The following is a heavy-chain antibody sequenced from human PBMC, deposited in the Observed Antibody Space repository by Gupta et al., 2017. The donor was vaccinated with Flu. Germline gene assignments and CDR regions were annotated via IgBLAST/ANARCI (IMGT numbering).Heavy chain of an antibody. D-gene: IGHD3-10*01. V-gene: IGHV1-8*01. J-gene: IGHJ5*02. CDR1: GYTFSTYN. CDR3: ARGNLVARSCYNCWFDP. CDR2: MNPKSDNR. Sequence: QAQLVQSGAEVRKPGASVKVSCKASGYTFSTYNINWVRQAPGQGLEWMGWMNPKSDNRGSAQKFQGRFTMTTNTSTSTVYMELSGLRPEDTAVYYCARGNLVARSCYNCWFDPWGQGTMVTVSS.